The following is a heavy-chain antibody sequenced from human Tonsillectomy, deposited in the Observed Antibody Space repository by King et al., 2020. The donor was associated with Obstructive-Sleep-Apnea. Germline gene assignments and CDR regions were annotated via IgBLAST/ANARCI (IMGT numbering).Heavy chain of an antibody. V-gene: IGHV3-21*01. CDR3: ARDEGSTYYYFDY. Sequence: QLVQSGGGLVKPGGSLRLSCEASGFTFSSYNMNWVRQAPGKGLEWVSSISSRSSYIDYGDSVKGRFTISRDNAKNSLFLEINSLRAEDTAVYYCARDEGSTYYYFDYWGQGALVTVSS. CDR2: ISSRSSYI. CDR1: GFTFSSYN. J-gene: IGHJ4*02. D-gene: IGHD2-21*01.